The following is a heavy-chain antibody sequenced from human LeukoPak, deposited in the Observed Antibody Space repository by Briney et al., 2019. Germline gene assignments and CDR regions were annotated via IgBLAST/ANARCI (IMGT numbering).Heavy chain of an antibody. V-gene: IGHV1-18*01. CDR1: GYTFTSYG. Sequence: ASVKVSCKASGYTFTSYGISWVRQAPGQGLEWMGWISTYNGNAKYAQKFQGRVTMTTDTSTSTAYMELSSLRSEDTAVYYCARAVGRDGYSNWGQGTLVTVSS. CDR2: ISTYNGNA. CDR3: ARAVGRDGYSN. D-gene: IGHD5-24*01. J-gene: IGHJ4*02.